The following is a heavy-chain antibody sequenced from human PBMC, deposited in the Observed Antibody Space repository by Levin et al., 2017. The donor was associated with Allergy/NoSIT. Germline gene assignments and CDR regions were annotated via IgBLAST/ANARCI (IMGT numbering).Heavy chain of an antibody. J-gene: IGHJ4*02. CDR1: GFTFSSYS. V-gene: IGHV3-21*01. CDR3: ASFPWDIAGTGY. D-gene: IGHD6-13*01. Sequence: PGGSLRLSCAASGFTFSSYSMNWVRQAPGKGLEWVSSISSSSSYIYYADSVKGRFTISRDNAKNSLYLQMNSLRAEDTAVYYCASFPWDIAGTGYWGQGTLVTVSS. CDR2: ISSSSSYI.